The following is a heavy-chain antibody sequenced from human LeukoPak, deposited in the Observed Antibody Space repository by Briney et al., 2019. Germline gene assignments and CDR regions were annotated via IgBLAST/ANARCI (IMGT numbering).Heavy chain of an antibody. D-gene: IGHD4-17*01. Sequence: ASETLSLTCTVSGGPISSSSYYWGWIRQPPGKGLEWIGNIYYSGSTYYNPSLKSRVTISVDTSKNQFSLKLSSVTAADTAVYYCARIYGDYVDYWGQGTLVTVSS. J-gene: IGHJ4*02. CDR2: IYYSGST. CDR3: ARIYGDYVDY. CDR1: GGPISSSSYY. V-gene: IGHV4-39*01.